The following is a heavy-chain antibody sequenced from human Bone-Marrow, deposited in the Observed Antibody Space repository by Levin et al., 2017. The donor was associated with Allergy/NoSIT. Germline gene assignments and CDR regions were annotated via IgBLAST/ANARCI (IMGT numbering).Heavy chain of an antibody. CDR2: IYNIGIT. D-gene: IGHD1-1*01. V-gene: IGHV4-28*01. Sequence: PSETLSLTCSVSGFSVRSIDWWGWIRQPPGKGLELIGYIYNIGITYYKPSLKSRVTMTVDTSKNEFSLKLNSVTAVDTAVYYCVSGRGTGHPTPFFDNWGQGTLVTVSS. CDR1: GFSVRSIDW. CDR3: VSGRGTGHPTPFFDN. J-gene: IGHJ4*02.